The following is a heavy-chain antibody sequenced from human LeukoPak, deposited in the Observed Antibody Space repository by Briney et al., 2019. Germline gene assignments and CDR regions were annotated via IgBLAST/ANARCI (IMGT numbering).Heavy chain of an antibody. V-gene: IGHV1-2*02. Sequence: ASVKVSCKASGYTFTGYYMHWVRQAPGQGLEWMGCINPNSGGTNYAQKFQGRVTMTRDTSISTAYMELSRLRSDDTAVYYCARDLLFVARYDILTGPDYWGQGTLVTVSS. CDR3: ARDLLFVARYDILTGPDY. J-gene: IGHJ4*02. CDR1: GYTFTGYY. D-gene: IGHD3-9*01. CDR2: INPNSGGT.